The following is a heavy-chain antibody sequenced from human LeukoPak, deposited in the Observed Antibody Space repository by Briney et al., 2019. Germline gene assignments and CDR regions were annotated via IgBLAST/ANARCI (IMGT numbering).Heavy chain of an antibody. D-gene: IGHD5-24*01. CDR3: ARDRGSGYIILDF. J-gene: IGHJ4*02. V-gene: IGHV1-2*02. Sequence: GASVKVSCQASGYTFTDYYTHWVRQAPGQGLEWMGWINPNSGDTKYPQKFQGRVTMTRDTSISTVYMELSRLTSDDSAVYFCARDRGSGYIILDFWGPGTLVTVSS. CDR2: INPNSGDT. CDR1: GYTFTDYY.